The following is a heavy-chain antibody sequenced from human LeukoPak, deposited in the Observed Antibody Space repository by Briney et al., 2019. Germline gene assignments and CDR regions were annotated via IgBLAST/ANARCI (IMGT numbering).Heavy chain of an antibody. CDR2: IYSGGST. CDR1: GFTVSSNY. Sequence: GGSLRLSCAASGFTVSSNYMSWVRQAPGKGLEWVSVIYSGGSTYYADSVKGRFTISRHNSKNTLYLQMNSLRAEDTAVYYCARAGLYGSGSYYSGMDVWGQGTTVTVSS. J-gene: IGHJ6*02. CDR3: ARAGLYGSGSYYSGMDV. V-gene: IGHV3-53*04. D-gene: IGHD3-10*01.